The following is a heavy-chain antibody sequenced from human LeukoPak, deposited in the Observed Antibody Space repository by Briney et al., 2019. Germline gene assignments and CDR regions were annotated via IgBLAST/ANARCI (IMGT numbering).Heavy chain of an antibody. D-gene: IGHD6-19*01. V-gene: IGHV1-2*02. CDR1: GYTLTGYY. CDR2: INPNSGGT. Sequence: ASVKVSCKASGYTLTGYYLHWVRQAPGQGLEWMGWINPNSGGTNYAQKFQGKVTMTRDTSISTAYMELNRLRSDDTAVYYCARGVAVAGRGLDYFDYWGQGTLVTVSS. J-gene: IGHJ4*02. CDR3: ARGVAVAGRGLDYFDY.